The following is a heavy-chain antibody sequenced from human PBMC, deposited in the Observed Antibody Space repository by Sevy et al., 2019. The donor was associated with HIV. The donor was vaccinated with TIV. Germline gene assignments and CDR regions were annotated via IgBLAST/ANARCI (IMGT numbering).Heavy chain of an antibody. D-gene: IGHD1-26*01. CDR3: ARAGWELPFDY. CDR1: GFTFSSYD. Sequence: GGSLRLSCAASGFTFSSYDMNWVRQAPGKGLEWVSYISSSGSTIYYADSVKGRFTISRDNAKNSLYLQMNSLRAEDTAVYYCARAGWELPFDYWGLGTLVTVSS. CDR2: ISSSGSTI. V-gene: IGHV3-48*03. J-gene: IGHJ4*02.